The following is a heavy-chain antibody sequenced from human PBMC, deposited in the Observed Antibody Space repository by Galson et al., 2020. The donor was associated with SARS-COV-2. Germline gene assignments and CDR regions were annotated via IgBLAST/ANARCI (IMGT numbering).Heavy chain of an antibody. V-gene: IGHV1-69*10. CDR1: GGTFSSYA. Sequence: SVTVSCKTSGGTFSSYAISWVRQAPGQGLEWMGGIIPILDIANYAQKFQGRVTLNADKSTSTAYMKLSSLRSEDTAVYYCARGGWVVGATEAYYYYYMDVWGKGTTVTVSS. CDR3: ARGGWVVGATEAYYYYYMDV. J-gene: IGHJ6*03. CDR2: IIPILDIA. D-gene: IGHD1-26*01.